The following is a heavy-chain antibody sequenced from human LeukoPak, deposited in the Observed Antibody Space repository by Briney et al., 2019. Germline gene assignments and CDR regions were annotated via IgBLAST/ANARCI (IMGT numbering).Heavy chain of an antibody. V-gene: IGHV4-34*01. CDR3: ARMGIAAAGDDY. D-gene: IGHD6-13*01. Sequence: PSETLSLTCAVYGGSFSGYYWSWIRQPPGKGLEWIGEINHSGSTNYNPPLKSRVTISVDKSKNQFSLKLSSVTAADTAVYYCARMGIAAAGDDYWGQGTLVTVSS. CDR1: GGSFSGYY. J-gene: IGHJ4*02. CDR2: INHSGST.